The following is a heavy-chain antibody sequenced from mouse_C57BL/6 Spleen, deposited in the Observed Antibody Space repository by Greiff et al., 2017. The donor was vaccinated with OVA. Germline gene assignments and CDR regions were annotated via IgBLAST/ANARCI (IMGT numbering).Heavy chain of an antibody. CDR2: ISSGGSYT. V-gene: IGHV5-6*01. CDR1: GFTFSSYG. D-gene: IGHD2-12*01. CDR3: ARYEYYLDY. Sequence: EVQRVESGGDLVKPGGSLKLSCAASGFTFSSYGMSWVRQTPDKRLEWVATISSGGSYTYYPDSVKGRFTISRDNAKNTLSLQMSSLKSEDTAMYYCARYEYYLDYWGQGTTLTVSS. J-gene: IGHJ2*01.